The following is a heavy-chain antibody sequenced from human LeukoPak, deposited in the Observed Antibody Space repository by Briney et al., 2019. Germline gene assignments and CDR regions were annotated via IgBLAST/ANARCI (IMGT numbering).Heavy chain of an antibody. CDR2: IYYSGST. V-gene: IGHV4-30-4*01. CDR1: SGSISSGDYY. D-gene: IGHD3-9*01. J-gene: IGHJ3*02. Sequence: SETLPLTCTVSSGSISSGDYYWSWIRQPPGKGLEWIGYIYYSGSTYYNPSLKSRVTISVDTSKNQFSLKLSSVTAADTAVYYCARAMRQYYDILTGYQRFDAFDIWGQGTMVTVSS. CDR3: ARAMRQYYDILTGYQRFDAFDI.